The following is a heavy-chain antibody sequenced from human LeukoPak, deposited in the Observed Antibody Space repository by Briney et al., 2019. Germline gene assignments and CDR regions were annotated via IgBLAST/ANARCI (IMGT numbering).Heavy chain of an antibody. Sequence: GGSLRLSCAASGFTFSSCWMSWVRQAPGKGLEWVANIKQDGSEKYYVDSVKGRFTISRDNAKNSLYLQMNSLRAEDTAVYYCARVPTNIVVVPAAIDYWGQGTLVTVSS. V-gene: IGHV3-7*01. D-gene: IGHD2-2*02. J-gene: IGHJ4*02. CDR3: ARVPTNIVVVPAAIDY. CDR2: IKQDGSEK. CDR1: GFTFSSCW.